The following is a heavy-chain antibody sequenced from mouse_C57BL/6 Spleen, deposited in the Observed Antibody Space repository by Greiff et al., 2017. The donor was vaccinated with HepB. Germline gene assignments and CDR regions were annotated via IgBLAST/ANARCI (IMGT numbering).Heavy chain of an antibody. CDR2: IYPGSGST. CDR1: GYTFTSYW. J-gene: IGHJ4*01. CDR3: ARRRGYHYAMDY. Sequence: QVQLQQPGAELVKPGASVKMSCKASGYTFTSYWITWVKQRPGQGLEWIGDIYPGSGSTNYNEKLKSKATLTVDTSSSTAYMQLSSLTSEDSAVYYCARRRGYHYAMDYWGQGTSVTVSS. D-gene: IGHD2-2*01. V-gene: IGHV1-55*01.